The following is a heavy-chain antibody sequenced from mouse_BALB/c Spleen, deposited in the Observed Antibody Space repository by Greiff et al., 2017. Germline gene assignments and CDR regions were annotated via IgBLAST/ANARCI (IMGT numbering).Heavy chain of an antibody. CDR1: GFSLTSYG. CDR3: ARDLGQYYYAMDY. Sequence: VQVVESGPGLVAPSQSLSITCTVSGFSLTSYGVHWVRQPPGKGLEWLGVIWAGGSTNYNSALMSRLSISKDNSKSQVFLKMNSLQTDDTAMYYCARDLGQYYYAMDYWGQGTSVTVSS. CDR2: IWAGGST. J-gene: IGHJ4*01. V-gene: IGHV2-9*02.